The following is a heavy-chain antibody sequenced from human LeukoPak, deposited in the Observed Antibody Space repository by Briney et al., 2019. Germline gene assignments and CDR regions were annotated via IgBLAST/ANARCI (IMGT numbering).Heavy chain of an antibody. CDR2: IRSSGSPI. CDR3: ARVAVGATRVDFDY. CDR1: GFTFSSYC. J-gene: IGHJ4*02. V-gene: IGHV3-48*02. D-gene: IGHD1-26*01. Sequence: PGGSLRLPCAASGFTFSSYCMTWVRQAPGKGLEWISYIRSSGSPIYYADSVRGRFTISKDNAKNSLYLQMNSLRDEDTAVYYCARVAVGATRVDFDYWGQGTLVTVSS.